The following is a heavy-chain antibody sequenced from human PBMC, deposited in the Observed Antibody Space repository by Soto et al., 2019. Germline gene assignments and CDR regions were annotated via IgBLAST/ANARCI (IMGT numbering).Heavy chain of an antibody. J-gene: IGHJ1*01. D-gene: IGHD3-22*01. CDR3: ARGTYYYDSSGYGYFQH. Sequence: QVQLVQSGAEVKKPGSSVKVSCKASGGTFSSYAISWVRQAPGQGLEWMGGIIPIFGTANYAQKFQGRVTITADESTSTAYMELSSLRSEDTAVYYCARGTYYYDSSGYGYFQHWGQGTLVTVSS. CDR2: IIPIFGTA. CDR1: GGTFSSYA. V-gene: IGHV1-69*01.